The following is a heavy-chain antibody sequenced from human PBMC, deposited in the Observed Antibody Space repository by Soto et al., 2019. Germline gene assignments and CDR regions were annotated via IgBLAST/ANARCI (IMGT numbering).Heavy chain of an antibody. V-gene: IGHV4-59*01. CDR1: GGSISSYY. CDR2: IYYSGST. Sequence: SETLSLTCTVSGGSISSYYWSWIRQPPGKGLEWIGYIYYSGSTNYNPSLKSRVTISVDTSKNQFSLKLSSVTAADTAVYYCAREVIWELPQFSNWFDPWGQGTLVTVSS. D-gene: IGHD1-26*01. CDR3: AREVIWELPQFSNWFDP. J-gene: IGHJ5*02.